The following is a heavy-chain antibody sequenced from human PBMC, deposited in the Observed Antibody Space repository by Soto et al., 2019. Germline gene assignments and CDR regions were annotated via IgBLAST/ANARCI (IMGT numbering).Heavy chain of an antibody. CDR1: GGSISPYF. D-gene: IGHD3-22*01. V-gene: IGHV4-4*07. CDR2: INITGTT. Sequence: NPSETLSLTCTVSGGSISPYFWSWIRQPAGGRLEWIGRINITGTTNYNPSLKSRVTVSLDTSRTQFSLRVTSVTAADAAVYYCAREGGYFDSSGSGVYHYYGVDVWGQGTTVTVSS. CDR3: AREGGYFDSSGSGVYHYYGVDV. J-gene: IGHJ6*02.